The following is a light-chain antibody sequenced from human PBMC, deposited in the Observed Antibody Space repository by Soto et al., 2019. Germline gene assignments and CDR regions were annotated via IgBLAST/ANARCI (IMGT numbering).Light chain of an antibody. J-gene: IGKJ1*01. CDR1: EFISDW. Sequence: IQLPPSPSTLSASVGEGCTSACRASEFISDWLAWYQQKPGQAPKLLIYDASTLESGVPGRFSGSGVGTHFTLTISGLQPEDFATYHCQHYNSYSRAFGQGTK. V-gene: IGKV1-5*01. CDR2: DAS. CDR3: QHYNSYSRA.